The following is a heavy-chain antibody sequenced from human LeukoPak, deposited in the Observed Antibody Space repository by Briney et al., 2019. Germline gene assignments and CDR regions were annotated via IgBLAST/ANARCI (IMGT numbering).Heavy chain of an antibody. D-gene: IGHD5-12*01. CDR3: ARGSASGIYPIDY. Sequence: PSETLSLTCAVYGGSFSVYYWSWIRQLPGKGLEWIAEINHLGRTNYNPSLKSRATISIDTSKNQVFLKLSSVTAADTAVYYCARGSASGIYPIDYWGQGTLVTVSS. V-gene: IGHV4-34*01. CDR1: GGSFSVYY. J-gene: IGHJ4*02. CDR2: INHLGRT.